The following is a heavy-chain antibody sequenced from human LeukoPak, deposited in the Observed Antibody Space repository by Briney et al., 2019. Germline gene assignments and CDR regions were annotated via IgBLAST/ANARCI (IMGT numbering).Heavy chain of an antibody. V-gene: IGHV1-69*06. CDR2: IIPIFGTA. CDR3: ARVPPYYYDSSGYLIPDY. Sequence: SVKVSCKASGYTFTGYYMHWVRQAPGQGLEWMGGIIPIFGTANYAQKFQGRVTITADKSTSTAYMELSSLRSEDTAVYYCARVPPYYYDSSGYLIPDYWGQGTLVAVSS. J-gene: IGHJ4*02. CDR1: GYTFTGYY. D-gene: IGHD3-22*01.